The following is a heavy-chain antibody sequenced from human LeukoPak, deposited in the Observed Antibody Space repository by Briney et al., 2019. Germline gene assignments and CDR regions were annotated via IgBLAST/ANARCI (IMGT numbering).Heavy chain of an antibody. D-gene: IGHD6-19*01. Sequence: GGSLRLSCAASGFTVSSNYMSWVRQAPGEGLEWVSVIYSDGTTYYANSVKGRFTIPRDNSKNTLYLQMNGLRGEDTAVYYCASIRSGWPWYFDYWGQGTQVTVSS. CDR3: ASIRSGWPWYFDY. CDR1: GFTVSSNY. V-gene: IGHV3-53*01. CDR2: IYSDGTT. J-gene: IGHJ4*02.